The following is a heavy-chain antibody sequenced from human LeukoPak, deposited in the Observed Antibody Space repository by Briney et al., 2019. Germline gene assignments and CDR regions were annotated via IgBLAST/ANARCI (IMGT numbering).Heavy chain of an antibody. D-gene: IGHD3-16*01. V-gene: IGHV4-34*01. Sequence: SETLSLTCAVYGGSFSGYYWSWIRQPPGKGLEWIGGINHSGSTNYNPSLKSRVTISVDTSKNQFSLKLSSVTAADTAVYYCARGYGGIYYYYMDVWGKGTTVTVPS. CDR1: GGSFSGYY. CDR3: ARGYGGIYYYYMDV. CDR2: INHSGST. J-gene: IGHJ6*03.